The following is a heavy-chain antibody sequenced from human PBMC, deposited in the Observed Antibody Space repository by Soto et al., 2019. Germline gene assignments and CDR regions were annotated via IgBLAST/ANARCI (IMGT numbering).Heavy chain of an antibody. J-gene: IGHJ6*02. D-gene: IGHD2-2*01. CDR2: IIPIPGTA. Sequence: QVQLVQSGAEVKKPGSSVKVSCKASGGTFGSYAISWVRQAPGQGLEWMGGIIPIPGTANYAQKFQGRVTIAADESTSTDYMELSSLRSEDTAVYYCVRSQGSSTSLEIYYYYYYGMDVWGQGTTVTVSS. V-gene: IGHV1-69*01. CDR1: GGTFGSYA. CDR3: VRSQGSSTSLEIYYYYYYGMDV.